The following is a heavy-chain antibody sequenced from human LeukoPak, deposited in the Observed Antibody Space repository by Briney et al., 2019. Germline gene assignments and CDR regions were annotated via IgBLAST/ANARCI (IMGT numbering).Heavy chain of an antibody. J-gene: IGHJ4*02. CDR2: IYHSGST. D-gene: IGHD6-19*01. V-gene: IGHV4-4*02. CDR3: ASGRVAGEFDY. CDR1: GFTVSSNY. Sequence: GSLRLSCAASGFTVSSNYMSWVRQPPGKGLEWTGEIYHSGSTNYNPSLKSRVTISVDKSKNQFSLKLSSVTAADTAGYYCASGRVAGEFDYWGQGTLVTVSS.